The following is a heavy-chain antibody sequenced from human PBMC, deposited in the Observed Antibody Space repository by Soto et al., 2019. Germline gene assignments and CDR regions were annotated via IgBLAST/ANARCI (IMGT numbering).Heavy chain of an antibody. J-gene: IGHJ4*02. V-gene: IGHV3-23*01. CDR2: FSAGGRA. CDR3: AKESMPEHYGDTLFDH. CDR1: ECSVNGGG. D-gene: IGHD4-17*01. Sequence: GGCVRQSGAEAECSVNGGGGSSDRQAPGKGLEWVSTFSAGGRAYYADSVRGRFSVARDRSQNTVDLQISVLRPEDSAVYYCAKESMPEHYGDTLFDHRGQGTRLTVSS.